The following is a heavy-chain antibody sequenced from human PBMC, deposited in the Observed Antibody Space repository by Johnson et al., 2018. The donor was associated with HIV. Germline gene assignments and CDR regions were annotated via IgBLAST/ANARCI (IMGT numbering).Heavy chain of an antibody. D-gene: IGHD6-25*01. V-gene: IGHV3-30*02. CDR3: SVYFGTAFDF. J-gene: IGHJ3*01. CDR2: IRYDGSNT. Sequence: QVQLVESGGGVVQPGGSLRLSCAASGFTFSSYGMHWVRQAPGKGLAWVAFIRYDGSNTYYAASVKGRFTISRDNSKNTLYLQMNSLRAEDTAVYYCSVYFGTAFDFWGQGTMVTVSS. CDR1: GFTFSSYG.